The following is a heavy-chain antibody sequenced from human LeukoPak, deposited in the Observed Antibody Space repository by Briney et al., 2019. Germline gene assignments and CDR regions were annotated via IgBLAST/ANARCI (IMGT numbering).Heavy chain of an antibody. V-gene: IGHV1-2*02. CDR3: ARWPATASGWFDP. Sequence: GASVKVSCKASGYTFTGYYMHWVRQAPGQGLEWMGWINPNSGGTNYAQKFQGRVTMTRDTSISTAYMELSRLRSDDTAVYYCARWPATASGWFDPWGRGTLVTVSS. D-gene: IGHD2-21*02. J-gene: IGHJ5*02. CDR1: GYTFTGYY. CDR2: INPNSGGT.